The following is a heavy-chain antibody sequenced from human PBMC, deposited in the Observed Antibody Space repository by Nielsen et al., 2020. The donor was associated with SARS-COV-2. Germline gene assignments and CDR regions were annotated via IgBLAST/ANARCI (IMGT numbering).Heavy chain of an antibody. CDR1: GGSISSSNW. J-gene: IGHJ6*02. CDR3: ARGVGVVTSYYYYGMDV. Sequence: SETLSLTCAVSGGSISSSNWWSWVRQPPGKGLEWIGEIYHSGSTNYNPSLKSRVTISVDKSKNQFSLKLSSVTAADTAVYYCARGVGVVTSYYYYGMDVWGQGTTVTVSS. CDR2: IYHSGST. V-gene: IGHV4-4*02. D-gene: IGHD3-3*01.